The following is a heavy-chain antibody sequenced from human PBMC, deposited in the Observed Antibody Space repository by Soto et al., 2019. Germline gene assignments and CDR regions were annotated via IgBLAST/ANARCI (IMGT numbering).Heavy chain of an antibody. Sequence: QVQLQESGPGLVKPSQTLSLTCTVSGGSISSGDYKWSWIRQPPGKGLEWIGYIYYSGYSYNNPPLKSRVTMSVDTSKNQFSLKLSSVTAADTAVYYCARSDNYVPFEYWGQGTLVTVSS. CDR3: ARSDNYVPFEY. J-gene: IGHJ4*02. D-gene: IGHD4-4*01. CDR1: GGSISSGDYK. CDR2: IYYSGYS. V-gene: IGHV4-30-4*01.